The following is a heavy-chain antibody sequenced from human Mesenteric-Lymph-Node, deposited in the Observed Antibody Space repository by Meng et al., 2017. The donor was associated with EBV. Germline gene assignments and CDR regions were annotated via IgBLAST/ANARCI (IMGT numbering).Heavy chain of an antibody. CDR1: GFTFSDSY. D-gene: IGHD2-8*02. Sequence: QLKLLVFGGGLAKPGGPLRPSCAASGFTFSDSYMNWIRQAPGKGLEWVSYITKSGTTIYYADSVKGRFTMSRDNANNSLYLQMNSLRAEDTAVYYCARASGLAPYFDYWGQGTLVTVSS. CDR2: ITKSGTTI. V-gene: IGHV3-11*01. J-gene: IGHJ4*02. CDR3: ARASGLAPYFDY.